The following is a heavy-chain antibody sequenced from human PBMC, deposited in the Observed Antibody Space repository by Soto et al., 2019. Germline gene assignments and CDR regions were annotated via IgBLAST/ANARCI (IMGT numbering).Heavy chain of an antibody. V-gene: IGHV6-1*01. CDR1: GDSVSNNNAA. Sequence: QVQLQQSGPGLVKPSQTLSLTCAISGDSVSNNNAAWNWIRQSPSRGLEWLGRTYYRSKWYNEYADSVKSRITINPDTSKNQFSLQLNSVTPEDTAVYYCARFIAAARDSFDIWGQGTMVTVSS. CDR2: TYYRSKWYN. CDR3: ARFIAAARDSFDI. J-gene: IGHJ3*02. D-gene: IGHD6-25*01.